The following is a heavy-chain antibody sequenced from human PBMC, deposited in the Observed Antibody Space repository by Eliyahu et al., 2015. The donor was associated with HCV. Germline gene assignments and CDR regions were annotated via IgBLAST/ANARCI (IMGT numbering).Heavy chain of an antibody. CDR3: ARGRYGGNIDY. CDR2: VYSAGSA. J-gene: IGHJ4*02. D-gene: IGHD4-23*01. CDR1: GFTVSSNY. Sequence: EVQLVESGGGLIQPGGSLRLSCAASGFTVSSNYMNWVRQAPGKGLEWXSVVYSAGSAYYVDSVKGRFTISRDNSKNTLYLQMSSLRAEDTAVYYCARGRYGGNIDYWGQGTLVTVSS. V-gene: IGHV3-53*01.